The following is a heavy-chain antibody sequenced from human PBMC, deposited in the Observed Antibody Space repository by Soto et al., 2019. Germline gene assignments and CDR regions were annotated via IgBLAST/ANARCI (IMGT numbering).Heavy chain of an antibody. CDR3: XXXXXXXXSNFEYYGMDV. J-gene: IGHJ6*02. Sequence: EWMAGFDPEDCETIYAQKFQGRVTMTEDTSTDTAYMELSSLRSDDTAVYYSXXXXXXXXSNFEYYGMDVWGQGTTVTVSS. V-gene: IGHV1-24*01. CDR2: FDPEDCET. D-gene: IGHD4-4*01.